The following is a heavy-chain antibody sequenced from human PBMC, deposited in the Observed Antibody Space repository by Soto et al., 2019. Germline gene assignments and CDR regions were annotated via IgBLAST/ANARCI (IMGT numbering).Heavy chain of an antibody. Sequence: PGESLKISCKGFRCSFASYWIGWVRQKPGKGLEWMGIIYPGDSTARYSASSRGQVTFSADKSISTAYLQWSGLKASDTAIYYCARGPTYYYSSPSNYAFDYWGQGTLVTVSS. CDR2: IYPGDSTA. J-gene: IGHJ4*02. CDR3: ARGPTYYYSSPSNYAFDY. CDR1: RCSFASYW. V-gene: IGHV5-51*01. D-gene: IGHD3-10*01.